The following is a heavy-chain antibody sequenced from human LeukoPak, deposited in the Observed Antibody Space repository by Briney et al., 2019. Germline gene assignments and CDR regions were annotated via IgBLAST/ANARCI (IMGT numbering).Heavy chain of an antibody. J-gene: IGHJ4*02. CDR1: GFTFSSYY. CDR2: IRQDGSAE. D-gene: IGHD6-19*01. V-gene: IGHV3-7*01. Sequence: GGSLGLSCAASGFTFSSYYMTWVRQAPGQGLEWVANIRQDGSAEFYADSVKGRFTISRDNAKNSLYLQMNSLRAEDTAVYYCARWLYSSGWAIDYWGQGTLVTVSS. CDR3: ARWLYSSGWAIDY.